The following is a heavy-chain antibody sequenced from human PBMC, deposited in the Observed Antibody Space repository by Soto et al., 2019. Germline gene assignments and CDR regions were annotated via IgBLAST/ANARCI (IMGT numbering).Heavy chain of an antibody. V-gene: IGHV4-31*03. D-gene: IGHD6-19*01. CDR1: GGSISSGGYY. CDR2: IYYSGST. CDR3: ARLRWGVTYGSSGPGAGHYGMDV. J-gene: IGHJ6*02. Sequence: SETLSLTCTVSGGSISSGGYYWSWIRQHPGKGLEWIGYIYYSGSTYYNPSLKSRVTISVDTSKNQFSLKLSSVTAADTAVYYCARLRWGVTYGSSGPGAGHYGMDVWGQGTTVTVSS.